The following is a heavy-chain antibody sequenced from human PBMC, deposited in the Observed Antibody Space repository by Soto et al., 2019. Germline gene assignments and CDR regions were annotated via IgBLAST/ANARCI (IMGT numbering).Heavy chain of an antibody. Sequence: SVKVSCKASGGTFSSYTISWVRQAPGQGLEWMGRIIPILGIANYAQKFQGRVTITADKSTSTAYMELSSLRSEDTAVYYCARGSSSWRYAFDIWGQGTMVTVSS. CDR2: IIPILGIA. CDR1: GGTFSSYT. V-gene: IGHV1-69*02. D-gene: IGHD6-13*01. CDR3: ARGSSSWRYAFDI. J-gene: IGHJ3*02.